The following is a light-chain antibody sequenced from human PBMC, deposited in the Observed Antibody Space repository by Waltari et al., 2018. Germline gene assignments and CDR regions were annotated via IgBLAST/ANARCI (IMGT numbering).Light chain of an antibody. CDR2: GAS. J-gene: IGKJ1*01. CDR3: QQRNSYPLT. Sequence: DIQMTQSPSSLSASVGDKVTINCRASQGITNALAWYQQKPGKAPSLLIYGASNLRGGVPSRFSGSGSGTDFTLTINSLQPEDFAVYYCQQRNSYPLTFGQGTKVEIK. CDR1: QGITNA. V-gene: IGKV1-17*01.